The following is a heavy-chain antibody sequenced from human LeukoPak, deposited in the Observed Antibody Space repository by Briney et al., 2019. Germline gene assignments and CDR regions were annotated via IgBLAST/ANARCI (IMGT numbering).Heavy chain of an antibody. V-gene: IGHV1-8*01. Sequence: GASVKVSCKASGYTFTSYDIYWVRQATGQGLEWMGWMNPNSGNTGYAQKFQGRVTMTRNTSISTAYMELSSLRSEDTAVYYCARGWRIDDFWSGYYTPPNWFDPWGQGTLVTVSS. D-gene: IGHD3-3*01. J-gene: IGHJ5*02. CDR1: GYTFTSYD. CDR3: ARGWRIDDFWSGYYTPPNWFDP. CDR2: MNPNSGNT.